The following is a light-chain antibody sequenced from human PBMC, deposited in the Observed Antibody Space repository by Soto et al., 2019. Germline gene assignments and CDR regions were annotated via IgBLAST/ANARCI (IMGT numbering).Light chain of an antibody. CDR1: QSLLHYHGYNY. CDR3: LQALQTPPT. CDR2: LGS. J-gene: IGKJ5*01. Sequence: DIVMTQSPLSLPVTPGEPASISCRSSQSLLHYHGYNYLDWYLQKPGQSPQLLIYLGSNRASGVPDRFSGSGSGTDFTLKISRVEAEDVGVYYCLQALQTPPTFGQGTRLEIK. V-gene: IGKV2-28*01.